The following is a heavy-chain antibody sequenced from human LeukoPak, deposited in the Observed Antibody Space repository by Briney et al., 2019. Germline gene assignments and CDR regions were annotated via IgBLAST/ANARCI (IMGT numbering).Heavy chain of an antibody. CDR3: ASDYGYRPLDAFDI. CDR2: IKSKTDGGTT. D-gene: IGHD3-16*01. V-gene: IGHV3-15*01. J-gene: IGHJ3*02. Sequence: GGSLRLSCAASGFTFSNAWMSWVRQAPGKGLEWVGRIKSKTDGGTTDYAAPVKGRFTISRDDSKNTLYLQMNSLKTEDTAVYYCASDYGYRPLDAFDIWGQGTMVTVSS. CDR1: GFTFSNAW.